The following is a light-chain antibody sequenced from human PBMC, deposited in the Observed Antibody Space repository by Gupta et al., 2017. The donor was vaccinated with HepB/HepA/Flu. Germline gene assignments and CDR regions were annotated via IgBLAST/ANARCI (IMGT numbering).Light chain of an antibody. Sequence: EIVMTQSPATLSVSPAERATLSCRDSQSVSSNLAWYQQKPGQAPRLLIYLASTRATVIPAMFSGSGSGTYFTLTISSLQSEDFAVFYCQQYNNWPWTFGQGTKVEIK. CDR2: LAS. J-gene: IGKJ1*01. V-gene: IGKV3-15*01. CDR3: QQYNNWPWT. CDR1: QSVSSN.